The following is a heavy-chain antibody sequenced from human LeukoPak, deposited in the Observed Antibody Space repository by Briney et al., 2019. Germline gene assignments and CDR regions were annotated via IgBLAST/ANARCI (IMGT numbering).Heavy chain of an antibody. CDR2: ISGTSSYI. Sequence: GGSLRLSCAASGFTFNTYSMNWVRQAPGKGLEWVSSISGTSSYIYYADSVKGRFTISRDNAKNSLYLQMNSLRAEDTAVYYCSRSSMARGIMDYYYGMDVWGKGTTVTVSS. J-gene: IGHJ6*04. CDR1: GFTFNTYS. V-gene: IGHV3-21*01. CDR3: SRSSMARGIMDYYYGMDV. D-gene: IGHD3-10*01.